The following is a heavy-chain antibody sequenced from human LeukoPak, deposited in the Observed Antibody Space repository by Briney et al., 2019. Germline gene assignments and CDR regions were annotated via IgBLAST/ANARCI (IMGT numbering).Heavy chain of an antibody. CDR1: GGSISSSSYY. CDR2: IYYSGST. Sequence: SGTLSLTCTVSGGSISSSSYYWGWNRQNPGKGLEWIGSIYYSGSTYYNPSLKSRVTISVDTSKNQFSLKLSSVTAADTAVYYCISVDTAMVFDYWGQGTLVTVSS. J-gene: IGHJ4*02. D-gene: IGHD5-18*01. V-gene: IGHV4-39*01. CDR3: ISVDTAMVFDY.